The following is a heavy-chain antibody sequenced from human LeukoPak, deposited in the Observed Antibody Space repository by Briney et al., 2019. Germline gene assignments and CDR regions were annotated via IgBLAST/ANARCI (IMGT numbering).Heavy chain of an antibody. Sequence: SETLSLTCTVSGYSISSGYYWGWIRQPPGKGLEWIGSIYHSGSTYYNPSLKSRVTISVDTSKNQFSLKLSSVTAADTAVYYCAGVSTTFTSPRFDPWGQGTLVTVSS. CDR2: IYHSGST. J-gene: IGHJ5*02. V-gene: IGHV4-38-2*02. D-gene: IGHD2-2*01. CDR1: GYSISSGYY. CDR3: AGVSTTFTSPRFDP.